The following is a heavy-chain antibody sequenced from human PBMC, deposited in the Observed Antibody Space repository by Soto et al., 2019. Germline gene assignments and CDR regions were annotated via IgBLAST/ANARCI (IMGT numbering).Heavy chain of an antibody. CDR1: GFTFNTDT. CDR2: ISDDGSNK. V-gene: IGHV3-30-3*01. CDR3: AREAIYYDTSGFSLYYFDY. Sequence: GGSLRLSCAASGFTFNTDTMHWVRQAPGKGLEWVALISDDGSNKHYTDSVKGRFSISRDNSKNTLYLQLNSLRPEDTAVYYCAREAIYYDTSGFSLYYFDYWGQGSPVTVSS. D-gene: IGHD3-22*01. J-gene: IGHJ4*02.